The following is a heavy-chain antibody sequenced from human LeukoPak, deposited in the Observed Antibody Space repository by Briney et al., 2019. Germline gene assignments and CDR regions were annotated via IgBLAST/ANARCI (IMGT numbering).Heavy chain of an antibody. D-gene: IGHD3-22*01. Sequence: ASVKVSCKASGYPFDNFGLTWVRQAPGQGLEWMGWINPNSGGTNYAQKFQGRVTMTRDTSISTAYMELSRLRSDDTAVYYCARAEFLYYDSSGCPPYFDYWGQGTLVTVSS. CDR3: ARAEFLYYDSSGCPPYFDY. CDR2: INPNSGGT. V-gene: IGHV1-2*02. J-gene: IGHJ4*02. CDR1: GYPFDNFG.